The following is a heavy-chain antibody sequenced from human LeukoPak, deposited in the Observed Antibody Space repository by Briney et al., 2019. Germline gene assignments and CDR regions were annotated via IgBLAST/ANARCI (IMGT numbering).Heavy chain of an antibody. V-gene: IGHV4-59*01. CDR3: ARSVLFDP. CDR1: GDSIRSYY. Sequence: SETLSLTCTVSGDSIRSYYWSWIRQPPGKGLEWIGYIYYSGSTNYNPSLKGRVTMSVDTSKNQFSLKLSSVTAAGTAVYYCARSVLFDPWGQGTLVTVSS. J-gene: IGHJ5*02. CDR2: IYYSGST.